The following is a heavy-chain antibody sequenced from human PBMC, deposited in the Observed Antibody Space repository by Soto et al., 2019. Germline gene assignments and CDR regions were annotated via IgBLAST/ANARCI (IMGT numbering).Heavy chain of an antibody. V-gene: IGHV3-23*01. D-gene: IGHD3-10*01. J-gene: IGHJ4*02. CDR3: ARGSTDSYPGSRIFDF. CDR2: ITDTGGDA. Sequence: EVQLLESGGDLKQPGGSLRLSCVASGLTFGSRAMTWVRQAPGEGLQWVSTITDTGGDAKYADSVRGRFVISRDNSKKTLYLQMTSLIAEDSAMYYCARGSTDSYPGSRIFDFWGRGTLVTVSS. CDR1: GLTFGSRA.